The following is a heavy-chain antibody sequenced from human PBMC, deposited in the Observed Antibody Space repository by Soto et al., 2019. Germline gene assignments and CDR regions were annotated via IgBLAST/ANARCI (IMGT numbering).Heavy chain of an antibody. V-gene: IGHV3-30*18. CDR3: AKQGKKIQLWLLTFDY. D-gene: IGHD5-18*01. CDR2: ISYDGSNK. CDR1: GFTFSSYG. Sequence: GGSLRLSCAASGFTFSSYGMHWVRQAPGKGLEWVAVISYDGSNKYYADSVKGRFTISRDNSKNTLYLQMNSLRAEDTAVYYCAKQGKKIQLWLLTFDYWGQGTLVTVSS. J-gene: IGHJ4*02.